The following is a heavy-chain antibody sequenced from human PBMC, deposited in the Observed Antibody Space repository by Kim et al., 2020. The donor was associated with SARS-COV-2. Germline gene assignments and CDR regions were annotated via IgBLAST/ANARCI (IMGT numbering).Heavy chain of an antibody. D-gene: IGHD6-13*01. J-gene: IGHJ5*02. V-gene: IGHV1-69*13. CDR3: ARGGWEQRVQFTCHWFDP. CDR1: GGTFSSYA. Sequence: SVKVSCKASGGTFSSYAISWVRQAPGQGLEWMGGINPIFGTANYAQKFQGRVTITADESTSTAYMELSSLRSEDTAVYYCARGGWEQRVQFTCHWFDPWGQGTLLPVSP. CDR2: INPIFGTA.